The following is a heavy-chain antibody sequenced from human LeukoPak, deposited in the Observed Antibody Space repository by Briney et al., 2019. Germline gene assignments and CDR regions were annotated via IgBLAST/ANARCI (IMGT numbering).Heavy chain of an antibody. CDR3: ARGSRSYCSSTSCYKNVFYYYYYMDV. V-gene: IGHV1-2*02. J-gene: IGHJ6*03. CDR1: GYTFTAYA. D-gene: IGHD2-2*02. Sequence: GASVKVSCKAFGYTFTAYAMNWVRQAPGQGLEWMGWINPNSGGTNYAQKFQGRVTMTRDTSISTAYMELSRLRSDDTAVYYCARGSRSYCSSTSCYKNVFYYYYYMDVWGKGTTVTVSS. CDR2: INPNSGGT.